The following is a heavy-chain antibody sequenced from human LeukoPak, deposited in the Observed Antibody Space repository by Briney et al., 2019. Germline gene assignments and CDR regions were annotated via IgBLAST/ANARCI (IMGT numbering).Heavy chain of an antibody. D-gene: IGHD3-16*01. J-gene: IGHJ3*02. CDR1: GFTLSSYW. V-gene: IGHV3-74*01. CDR3: ARETLINVDAFDI. CDR2: TNSDGSST. Sequence: GGSLRLSCAASGFTLSSYWMHWVRQAPGKGLVWVSRTNSDGSSTGYADSVKGRFTISRDNAKNTLYLQMSSLRAEDTAVYYCARETLINVDAFDIWGQGTMVTVSS.